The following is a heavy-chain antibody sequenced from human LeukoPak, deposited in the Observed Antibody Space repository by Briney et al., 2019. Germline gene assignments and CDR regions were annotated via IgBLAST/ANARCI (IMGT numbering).Heavy chain of an antibody. CDR3: ARHQRQDAFDI. CDR1: GGSVNSGSYY. Sequence: SEILSLTCTVSGGSVNSGSYYWAWNRQPPGKGLEYIVSIYSDGSTYYNPSLKSRVTVSVDTSKNEFSLRLSSVTAADTAVYYCARHQRQDAFDIWGQGTMVTVSS. J-gene: IGHJ3*02. CDR2: IYSDGST. V-gene: IGHV4-39*01.